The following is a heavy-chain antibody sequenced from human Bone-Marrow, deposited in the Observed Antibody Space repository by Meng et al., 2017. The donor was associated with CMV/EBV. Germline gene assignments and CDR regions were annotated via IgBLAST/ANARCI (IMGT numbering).Heavy chain of an antibody. J-gene: IGHJ3*02. CDR3: ARGTTVTNRKGCAFDI. V-gene: IGHV4-4*02. D-gene: IGHD4-11*01. CDR1: GGSISSSHW. Sequence: SETLSLTCAVSGGSISSSHWWSWVRQPPGKGLEWIGEIYHSGSTNYNPSLKSRVTISVDKSKNQFSLKQSSVTAADTAVYYCARGTTVTNRKGCAFDIWGQGTMVTVSS. CDR2: IYHSGST.